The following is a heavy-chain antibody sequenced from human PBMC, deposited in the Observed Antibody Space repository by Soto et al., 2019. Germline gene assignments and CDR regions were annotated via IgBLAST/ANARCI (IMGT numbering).Heavy chain of an antibody. Sequence: GGSLRLSCAASGFTFDDYAMHWVRQAPGKGLEWVSGISWNSGSIGYADSVKGRFTISRDNAKNSLYLQMNSLRAEDTAVYYCATGTFNFDSWGQGTLVTVSS. J-gene: IGHJ4*02. CDR1: GFTFDDYA. CDR2: ISWNSGSI. CDR3: ATGTFNFDS. V-gene: IGHV3-9*01.